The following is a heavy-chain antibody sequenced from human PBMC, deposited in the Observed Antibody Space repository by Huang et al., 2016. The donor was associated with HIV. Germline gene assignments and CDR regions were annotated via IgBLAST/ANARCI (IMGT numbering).Heavy chain of an antibody. CDR1: GGPFRSYS. CDR2: LMPVFDST. D-gene: IGHD4-4*01. J-gene: IGHJ4*02. CDR3: ARGSLEYSVSSSLDY. Sequence: QVQLLQSGAEVKKPGSSVKVSCKASGGPFRSYSIAWVRQAPGQGLEWMASLMPVFDSTKYAQKLQGRVRVTADESTSTVYMELRDLRPDDTAVYFCARGSLEYSVSSSLDYWGQGTHVTVSS. V-gene: IGHV1-69*13.